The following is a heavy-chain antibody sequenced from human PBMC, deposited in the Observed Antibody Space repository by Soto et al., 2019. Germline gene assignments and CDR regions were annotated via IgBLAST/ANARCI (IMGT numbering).Heavy chain of an antibody. J-gene: IGHJ6*02. D-gene: IGHD3-10*01. CDR2: ISTYNGDT. Sequence: ASVKVSCKASGYTFTRSGISWVRQAPGQGLEWMGWISTYNGDTNYAQTFQGRVTMTTDTSTSTVHMEVRSLRSDDTAVYYCAREGGAPYYHSGMDVWGQGPPVPVSS. V-gene: IGHV1-18*01. CDR3: AREGGAPYYHSGMDV. CDR1: GYTFTRSG.